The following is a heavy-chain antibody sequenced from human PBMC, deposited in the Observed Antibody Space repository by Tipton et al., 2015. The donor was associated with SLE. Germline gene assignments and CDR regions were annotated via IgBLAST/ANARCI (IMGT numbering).Heavy chain of an antibody. J-gene: IGHJ6*03. D-gene: IGHD5-18*01. CDR3: ATKLVDTAMVPLYYYYYYMDV. Sequence: TLSLTCTVYGGSISSYYWSWIRQPPGKGLEWIGYIYYSGSTNYNPSLKSRVTISVDTSKNQFSLKLSSVTAADTAVYYCATKLVDTAMVPLYYYYYYMDVWGKGTTVTVSS. V-gene: IGHV4-59*01. CDR2: IYYSGST. CDR1: GGSISSYY.